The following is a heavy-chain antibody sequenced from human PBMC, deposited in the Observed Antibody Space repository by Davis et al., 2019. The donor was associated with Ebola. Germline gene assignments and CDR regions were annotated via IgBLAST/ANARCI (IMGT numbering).Heavy chain of an antibody. CDR3: ARWGEYGDDEGYYFDY. J-gene: IGHJ4*02. CDR2: ISRTSYYI. V-gene: IGHV3-21*04. CDR1: GFTFSSYW. D-gene: IGHD4-17*01. Sequence: PGGSLRLSCAASGFTFSSYWMHWVRQAPGKGLEWVASISRTSYYIYYADSMKGRFTISRDNSKNTLYLQMNSLRSEDTAVYYCARWGEYGDDEGYYFDYWGQGTLVTVSS.